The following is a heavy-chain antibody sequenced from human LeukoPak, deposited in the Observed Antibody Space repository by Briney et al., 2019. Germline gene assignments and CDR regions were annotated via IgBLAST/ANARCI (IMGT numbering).Heavy chain of an antibody. J-gene: IGHJ5*02. D-gene: IGHD1-1*01. V-gene: IGHV4-59*01. CDR3: AREGAAGTNLNWFDP. Sequence: SETLSPTCTVSGGSISSYYWSWIRQPPGKGLEWIGYISYSGSTNFNPSLKSRVTISVDTSKNQFSLKLSSVTAADTAVYYCAREGAAGTNLNWFDPWGQGTLVTVSS. CDR1: GGSISSYY. CDR2: ISYSGST.